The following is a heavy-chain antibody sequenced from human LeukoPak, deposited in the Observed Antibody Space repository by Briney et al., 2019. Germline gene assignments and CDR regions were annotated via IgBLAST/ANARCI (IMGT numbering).Heavy chain of an antibody. CDR2: IKQDGSEK. V-gene: IGHV3-7*01. CDR3: ARGRYYYDSSGHRPYYMDV. D-gene: IGHD3-22*01. Sequence: GGSLRLSCAASGFTFSTYYMSWVRQAPGTGLEWVANIKQDGSEKYYVDSVKGRFTISRDNAKNSLYLQMNSLRADDTGVYYCARGRYYYDSSGHRPYYMDVWGKGTTVTISS. J-gene: IGHJ6*03. CDR1: GFTFSTYY.